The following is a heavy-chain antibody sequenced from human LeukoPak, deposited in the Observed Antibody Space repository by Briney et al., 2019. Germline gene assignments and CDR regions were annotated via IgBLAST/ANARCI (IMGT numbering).Heavy chain of an antibody. V-gene: IGHV4-34*01. Sequence: SQTLSLTCPVYGGSFSGYYWSWIRQPPGKGLEWNGEINHSGSTNCNPSLKSRATISVDTSKNQFSLKLSSVTAADTAVYYCAAAAGTRYFDYWGQGTLVTVSS. CDR3: AAAAGTRYFDY. CDR1: GGSFSGYY. CDR2: INHSGST. J-gene: IGHJ4*02. D-gene: IGHD6-13*01.